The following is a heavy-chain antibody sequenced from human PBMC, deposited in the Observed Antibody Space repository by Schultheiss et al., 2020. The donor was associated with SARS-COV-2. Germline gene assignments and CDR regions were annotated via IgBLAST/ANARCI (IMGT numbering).Heavy chain of an antibody. D-gene: IGHD6-19*01. J-gene: IGHJ5*02. CDR1: GGSISSSNW. CDR3: ARAEVAGTSWFDP. Sequence: SETLSLTCAVSGGSISSSNWWSWVRQPPGKGLEWIGEIYHSGSTNYNPSLKSRVTISVDKSKNQFSLKLSSVTAADTAVYYCARAEVAGTSWFDPWGQGTLVTVSS. CDR2: IYHSGST. V-gene: IGHV4-4*02.